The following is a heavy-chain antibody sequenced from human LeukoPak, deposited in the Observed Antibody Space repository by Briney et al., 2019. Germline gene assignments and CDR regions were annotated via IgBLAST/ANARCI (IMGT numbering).Heavy chain of an antibody. V-gene: IGHV3-7*01. D-gene: IGHD1-26*01. CDR3: ARDGWEVGLAYYSDY. CDR1: GFTFSSYW. J-gene: IGHJ4*02. CDR2: IKQDGSEK. Sequence: GGSLRLSCAASGFTFSSYWMSWVRQAPGKGLEWVANIKQDGSEKYYVDSVKGRFTISRDNAKNSLYLQMNSLRAEDTAVYYCARDGWEVGLAYYSDYWGQGTLVTVSS.